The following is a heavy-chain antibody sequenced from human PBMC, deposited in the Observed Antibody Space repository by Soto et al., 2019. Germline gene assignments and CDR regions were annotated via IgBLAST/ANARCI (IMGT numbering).Heavy chain of an antibody. Sequence: VGSLRLSCAASGFTFSSYAMSWGRQAPGKGLEWVSAISGSGGSTYYADSVKGRFTISRDNSKNTLYLQMNSLRAEDTAVYYCAKDYYGSGSYYKWVPVYFDYWGQGTLVTVSS. CDR2: ISGSGGST. V-gene: IGHV3-23*01. CDR3: AKDYYGSGSYYKWVPVYFDY. D-gene: IGHD3-10*01. CDR1: GFTFSSYA. J-gene: IGHJ4*02.